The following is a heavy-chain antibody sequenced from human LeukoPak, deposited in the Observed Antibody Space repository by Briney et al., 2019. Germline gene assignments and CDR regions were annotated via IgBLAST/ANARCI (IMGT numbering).Heavy chain of an antibody. Sequence: SETLSLTCAVYGGSFSGYYWSWIRQPPGKGLEWIGEINHSGSTNYNPSLKSRVTISVDTSKNQFSLKLSSVTAADTAVYYCAREGGGDIVVVPAAVDYWGQGTLVTVSS. J-gene: IGHJ4*02. CDR1: GGSFSGYY. CDR3: AREGGGDIVVVPAAVDY. D-gene: IGHD2-2*01. V-gene: IGHV4-34*01. CDR2: INHSGST.